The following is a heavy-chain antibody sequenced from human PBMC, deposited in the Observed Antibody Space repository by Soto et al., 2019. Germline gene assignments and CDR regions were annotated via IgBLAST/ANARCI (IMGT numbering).Heavy chain of an antibody. J-gene: IGHJ4*02. CDR1: GGTFSSYA. Sequence: QVQLVQSGAEVKKPGSSVKVSCKASGGTFSSYAISWVRQAPGQGLEWMGGIIPIFGTANYAQKFQGRVTIXADVSXXTAYMELRSLRSEDTAVYYCARDGGWLQSSYYFDYWGQGTLVTVSS. D-gene: IGHD3-16*01. CDR3: ARDGGWLQSSYYFDY. V-gene: IGHV1-69*12. CDR2: IIPIFGTA.